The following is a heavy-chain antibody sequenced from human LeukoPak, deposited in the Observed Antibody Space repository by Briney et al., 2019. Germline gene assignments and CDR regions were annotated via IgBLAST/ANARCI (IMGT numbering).Heavy chain of an antibody. V-gene: IGHV4-39*07. J-gene: IGHJ5*02. D-gene: IGHD3-10*01. CDR2: IYYSGST. CDR3: ARAEVLWFGELNKGSWFDP. CDR1: GGSISSSSYY. Sequence: SETLSLTCTVSGGSISSSSYYWGWIRQPPGKGLEWIGSIYYSGSTYYNPSLKSRVTISVDTSKNQFSLKLSSVTAADTAVYYCARAEVLWFGELNKGSWFDPWGPGTLVTVSS.